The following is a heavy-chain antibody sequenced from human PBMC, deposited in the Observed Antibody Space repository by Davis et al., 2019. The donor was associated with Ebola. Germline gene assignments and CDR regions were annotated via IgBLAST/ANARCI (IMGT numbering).Heavy chain of an antibody. CDR1: GFTFTSYA. V-gene: IGHV3-23*01. Sequence: GGSLRLSCAASGFTFTSYAMSWVRQAPGKGLEWVSAISGSGGSTYYADSVKDRFTISRDNSKNTLYLQMNSLRAEDTAVYYCARRNYYGSGSQYSHFDYWGQGTLVTVSS. CDR3: ARRNYYGSGSQYSHFDY. CDR2: ISGSGGST. D-gene: IGHD3-10*01. J-gene: IGHJ4*02.